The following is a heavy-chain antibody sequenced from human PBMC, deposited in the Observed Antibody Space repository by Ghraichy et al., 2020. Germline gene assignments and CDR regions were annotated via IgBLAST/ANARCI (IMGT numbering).Heavy chain of an antibody. Sequence: GGSLRLSCAASGFTFSSYSMNWVRQAPGKGLEWVSSISSSSSYIYYADSVKGRFTISRDNAKNSLYLQMNSLRAEDTAVYYCARFRMSGSYGSFYYYYGMDVWGQGPTVTASS. J-gene: IGHJ6*02. V-gene: IGHV3-21*01. D-gene: IGHD1-26*01. CDR1: GFTFSSYS. CDR2: ISSSSSYI. CDR3: ARFRMSGSYGSFYYYYGMDV.